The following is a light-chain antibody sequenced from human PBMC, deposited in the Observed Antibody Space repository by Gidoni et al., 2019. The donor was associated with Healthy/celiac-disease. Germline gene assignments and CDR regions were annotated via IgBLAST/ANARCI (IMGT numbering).Light chain of an antibody. V-gene: IGKV1-39*01. CDR2: AAS. Sequence: IQMTQSPSSLSASVGDRVTITCRASQSISSYLNWYQQKPGKAPKLLIYAASSLQSGVPSRFSGSGSGTDFILTISSLQPEDFATYYCQQSYSTPFTFGPGTKVDIK. CDR3: QQSYSTPFT. CDR1: QSISSY. J-gene: IGKJ3*01.